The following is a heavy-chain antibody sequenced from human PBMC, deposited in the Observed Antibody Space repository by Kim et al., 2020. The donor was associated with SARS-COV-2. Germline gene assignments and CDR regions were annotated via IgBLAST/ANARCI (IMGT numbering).Heavy chain of an antibody. CDR1: GFTFTCCA. J-gene: IGHJ6*01. CDR3: AKDLWNDSAMDV. D-gene: IGHD3-22*01. CDR2: ISHDGTST. V-gene: IGHV3-23*01. Sequence: GGSLRLSCAASGFTFTCCAMTWVRQAPGRGPEWVSSISHDGTSTHYAGSVKGRFIISRDDSKNTLYLRLNNLRAEDTALYYCAKDLWNDSAMDVWGQGT.